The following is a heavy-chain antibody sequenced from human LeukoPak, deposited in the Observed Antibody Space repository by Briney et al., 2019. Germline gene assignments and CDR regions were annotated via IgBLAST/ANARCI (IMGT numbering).Heavy chain of an antibody. CDR3: ATSTDILAGYYNNGLFDY. CDR2: FDPEEGET. CDR1: GYTLTELS. D-gene: IGHD3-9*01. V-gene: IGHV1-24*01. Sequence: AASAKVSCKVSGYTLTELSMHWVRQAPGKGLEWMGGFDPEEGETIYAQKFQGRVTMTEDTSTDTAYMELSSLRSEDTAVYYCATSTDILAGYYNNGLFDYWGQGTLVTVSS. J-gene: IGHJ4*02.